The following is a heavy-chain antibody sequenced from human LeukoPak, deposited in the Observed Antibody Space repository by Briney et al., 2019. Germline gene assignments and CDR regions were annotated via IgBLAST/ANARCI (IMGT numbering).Heavy chain of an antibody. CDR2: ISSSSSYI. V-gene: IGHV3-21*01. D-gene: IGHD2-21*02. CDR3: ARVLTPHIVVVTALDY. J-gene: IGHJ4*02. Sequence: GGSLRLSCAASGFTFSSYSMNWVRQAPGKGREWVSSISSSSSYIYYADSVKGRFTISRDNAKNSLYLQMNSLRAEDTAVYYCARVLTPHIVVVTALDYWGQGTLVTVSS. CDR1: GFTFSSYS.